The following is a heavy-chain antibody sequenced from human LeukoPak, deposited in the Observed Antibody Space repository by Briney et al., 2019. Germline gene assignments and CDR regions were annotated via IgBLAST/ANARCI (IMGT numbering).Heavy chain of an antibody. Sequence: GGSLRLSCAASGFTFSSHWISWVRQAPGKGLEWVANIKEDGREKYYVDSVKGRFTISRDNAKNSVYLQMNSLRAEDTAVYYCARSTPTIYWGQGTLVTVSS. D-gene: IGHD5-12*01. CDR1: GFTFSSHW. J-gene: IGHJ4*02. V-gene: IGHV3-7*01. CDR2: IKEDGREK. CDR3: ARSTPTIY.